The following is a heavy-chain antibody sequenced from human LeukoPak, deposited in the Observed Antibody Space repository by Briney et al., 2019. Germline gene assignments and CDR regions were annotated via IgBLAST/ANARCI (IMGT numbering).Heavy chain of an antibody. J-gene: IGHJ4*02. CDR3: ARIFNYNDARGPMFDY. CDR2: IYYSGST. Sequence: SETLSLTCTVSGGSISSYYWSWIRQPPGKGLEWIGYIYYSGSTNYNPSLKSRVTISVDTSKNQFSLKLSSVTAADTAVYYCARIFNYNDARGPMFDYWGQGTLVTVSS. CDR1: GGSISSYY. D-gene: IGHD3-22*01. V-gene: IGHV4-59*12.